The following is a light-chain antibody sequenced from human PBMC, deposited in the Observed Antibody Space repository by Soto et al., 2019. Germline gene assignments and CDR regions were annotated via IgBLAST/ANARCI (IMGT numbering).Light chain of an antibody. CDR2: SNN. J-gene: IGLJ1*01. CDR3: ASWDDSLNAYV. CDR1: NSNIGSNS. V-gene: IGLV1-44*01. Sequence: QSVLTQPPSASGTPGQRVTISCSGSNSNIGSNSVNWYQQVPGTAPRLLIYSNNQRPSGVPDRLSGSKSGTSASLAIGGLLSEDEADYYCASWDDSLNAYVFGGGTKLTVL.